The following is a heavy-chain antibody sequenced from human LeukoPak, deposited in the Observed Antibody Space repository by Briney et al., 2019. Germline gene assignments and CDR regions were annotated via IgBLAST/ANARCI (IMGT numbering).Heavy chain of an antibody. CDR1: GFSLDDYA. CDR2: ISWDSGNQ. V-gene: IGHV3-9*01. D-gene: IGHD3-9*01. J-gene: IGHJ3*01. CDR3: VKDLGFDLLKDAFLV. Sequence: GGSLRLSCVGYGFSLDDYAMRWDRQVPGKGLEWVSSISWDSGNQAYTDSVKGRFTISRDNDKNSLYLQMNSLRPEDTALYYCVKDLGFDLLKDAFLVWGQGTLVTVSS.